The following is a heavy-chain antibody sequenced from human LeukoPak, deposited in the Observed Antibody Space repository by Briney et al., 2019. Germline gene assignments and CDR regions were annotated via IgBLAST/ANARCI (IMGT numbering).Heavy chain of an antibody. J-gene: IGHJ5*02. V-gene: IGHV1-69*13. Sequence: ASVKVSCKASGGTLSSYAISWVRQAPGQGLEWMGGIIPIFGTANYAQKFQGRVTITADESTSTAYMELSSLRSEDTAVYYCAREISYSSSPGWFDPWGQGTLVTVSS. CDR1: GGTLSSYA. D-gene: IGHD6-6*01. CDR2: IIPIFGTA. CDR3: AREISYSSSPGWFDP.